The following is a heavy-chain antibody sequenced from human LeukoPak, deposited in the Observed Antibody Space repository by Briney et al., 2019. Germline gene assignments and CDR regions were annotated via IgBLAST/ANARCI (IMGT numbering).Heavy chain of an antibody. V-gene: IGHV1-8*03. CDR1: GYTFTGYY. J-gene: IGHJ4*02. D-gene: IGHD3-22*01. CDR2: MNPNSGNT. Sequence: GASVKVSCKASGYTFTGYYMHWWRQAPGQGLEWRGGMNPNSGNTAYAQKFHGRGTVTRNTAISTAYMELSSLRSEDTAVYYCAREDYSDSGSNDYWGQGTLVTVSS. CDR3: AREDYSDSGSNDY.